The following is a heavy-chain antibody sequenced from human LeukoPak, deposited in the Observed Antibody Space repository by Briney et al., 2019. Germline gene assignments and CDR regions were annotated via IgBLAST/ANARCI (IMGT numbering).Heavy chain of an antibody. Sequence: GGSLRLSCAASGFSLSNYGMHWVRQAPGKGLEWVAALLYDGNTKHYADSVRGRFTISRDISKNTFYLQMNSLTAEDTAVYYCARDHRPEIQYYYMDVWGKGTTVTVSS. CDR3: ARDHRPEIQYYYMDV. D-gene: IGHD1-14*01. J-gene: IGHJ6*03. CDR2: LLYDGNTK. V-gene: IGHV3-33*01. CDR1: GFSLSNYG.